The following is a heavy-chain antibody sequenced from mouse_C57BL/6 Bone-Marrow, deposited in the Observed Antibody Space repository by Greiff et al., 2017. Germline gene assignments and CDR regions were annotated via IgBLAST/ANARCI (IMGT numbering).Heavy chain of an antibody. D-gene: IGHD3-2*02. Sequence: QVQLQQPGAELVKPGASVKLSCKASGYTFTSYWMHWVKQRPGQGLEWIGMIHPNSGSTNYNEKFKSKATLTVDKSSSTAYMQLSSLTSEDSAVYYCARIDSSGYYWFAYWGQGTLVTVSA. J-gene: IGHJ3*01. V-gene: IGHV1-64*01. CDR3: ARIDSSGYYWFAY. CDR2: IHPNSGST. CDR1: GYTFTSYW.